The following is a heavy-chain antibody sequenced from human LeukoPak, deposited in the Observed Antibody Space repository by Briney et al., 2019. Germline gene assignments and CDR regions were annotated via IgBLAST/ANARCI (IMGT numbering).Heavy chain of an antibody. CDR1: GGSISSYY. CDR3: ARQAVADLYYFDY. CDR2: IYYSGST. D-gene: IGHD6-19*01. Sequence: PSETLSLTCTGSGGSISSYYWSWIRQPPGKGLEWIGYIYYSGSTNYNPSLKSRVTISVDTSKNQFSLKLSSVTAADTAVYYCARQAVADLYYFDYWGQGTLVTVSS. V-gene: IGHV4-59*01. J-gene: IGHJ4*02.